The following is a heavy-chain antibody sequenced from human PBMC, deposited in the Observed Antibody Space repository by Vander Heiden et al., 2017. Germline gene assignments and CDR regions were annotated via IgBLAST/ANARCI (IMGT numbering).Heavy chain of an antibody. V-gene: IGHV1-46*01. J-gene: IGHJ5*02. CDR2: INPSGGST. D-gene: IGHD3-10*01. CDR1: GYTFTSYY. CDR3: ARSPNYYGSGGGFDP. Sequence: QVQLVQSGAAGKKPGASVRVSCKASGYTFTSYYMHWVRKATGQGHEWMGIINPSGGSTSYAQKFQGRVTMTRDTSTSTVCMELSSLRSEDTAVYYCARSPNYYGSGGGFDPWGQGTLVTVSS.